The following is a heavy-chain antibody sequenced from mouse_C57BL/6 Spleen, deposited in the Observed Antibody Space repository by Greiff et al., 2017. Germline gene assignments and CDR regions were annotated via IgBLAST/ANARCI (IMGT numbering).Heavy chain of an antibody. CDR1: GYTFTSYW. V-gene: IGHV1-7*01. CDR2: INPSSGYT. J-gene: IGHJ3*01. CDR3: AKQLRLPSFAY. Sequence: VQLKQSGAELAKPGASVKLSCKASGYTFTSYWMHWVKQRPGQGLEWIGYINPSSGYTKYNQKFKDKATLTADKSSSTAYMQLSSLTYEDSAVYYCAKQLRLPSFAYWGQGTLVTVSA. D-gene: IGHD3-2*02.